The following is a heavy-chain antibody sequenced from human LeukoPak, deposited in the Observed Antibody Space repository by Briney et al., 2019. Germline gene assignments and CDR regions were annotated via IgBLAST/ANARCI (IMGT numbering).Heavy chain of an antibody. J-gene: IGHJ4*02. V-gene: IGHV3-23*01. Sequence: GGSLRLSCAASGFTFNRYWMSWVRQAPGKGLEWVSAISGSGGSTYYADSVKGRFTISRDNSKNTLYLQMNSLRAEDTAVYYCASPYTPQYYDFWSGYYDYWGQGTLVTVSS. D-gene: IGHD3-3*01. CDR3: ASPYTPQYYDFWSGYYDY. CDR1: GFTFNRYW. CDR2: ISGSGGST.